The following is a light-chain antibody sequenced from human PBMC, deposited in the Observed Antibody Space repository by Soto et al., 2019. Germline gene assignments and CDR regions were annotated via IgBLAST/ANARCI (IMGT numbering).Light chain of an antibody. V-gene: IGKV3-15*01. CDR3: QQYDSWPHT. CDR2: VAS. CDR1: QSVSSGH. J-gene: IGKJ1*01. Sequence: TLSPGKQSSSPWGGADILSSASQSVSSGHLAWYQQKPGQAPRLLIYVASIRATGIPDRFSGSGSGTEFTLTISSLQSEDFAVYYCQQYDSWPHTFGQGTKVDIK.